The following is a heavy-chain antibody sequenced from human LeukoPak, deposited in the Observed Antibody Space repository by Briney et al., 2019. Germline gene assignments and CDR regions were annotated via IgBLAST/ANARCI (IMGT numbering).Heavy chain of an antibody. CDR2: INHSGST. Sequence: SETLSLTCAVYGGSFSGYYWSWIRQPPGKGLEWIGEINHSGSTNYNPSLKSRVTISIDTSKNQFSLKLSSVTAADTAVYYCARDHVKAYYDILTGWYNWFDPWGQGTLVTVSS. CDR1: GGSFSGYY. D-gene: IGHD3-9*01. V-gene: IGHV4-34*01. CDR3: ARDHVKAYYDILTGWYNWFDP. J-gene: IGHJ5*02.